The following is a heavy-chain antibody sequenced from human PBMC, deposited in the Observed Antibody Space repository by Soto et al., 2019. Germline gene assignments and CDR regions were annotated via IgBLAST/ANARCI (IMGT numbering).Heavy chain of an antibody. Sequence: EVQLVESGGDLVKPGGSLRLSCAASGSTFSNAWMTWVRQAPGKGLEWVGHIKSKTDGGTTHYAAPVEGRFTISRDDSKNTLYLHMNSRKTEDTAVYYCSTYDYIWGTDRYRWAYWGQGTLVTVSS. D-gene: IGHD3-16*02. CDR2: IKSKTDGGTT. CDR1: GSTFSNAW. CDR3: STYDYIWGTDRYRWAY. V-gene: IGHV3-15*01. J-gene: IGHJ4*02.